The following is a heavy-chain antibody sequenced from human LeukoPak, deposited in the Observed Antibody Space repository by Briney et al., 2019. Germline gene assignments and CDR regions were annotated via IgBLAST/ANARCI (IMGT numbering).Heavy chain of an antibody. J-gene: IGHJ4*02. CDR2: MSHSGST. CDR3: ARHHLYNSSGDGRYYFDY. V-gene: IGHV4-38-2*01. CDR1: GYSISSGYH. D-gene: IGHD3-22*01. Sequence: SETLSLTCGVSGYSISSGYHWGWIRPPTGKGLEWIGIMSHSGSTYYNPSLKSRVTISVDTSKNQFSVKLNSVTAADTAVYYCARHHLYNSSGDGRYYFDYWGQGTLVTVSS.